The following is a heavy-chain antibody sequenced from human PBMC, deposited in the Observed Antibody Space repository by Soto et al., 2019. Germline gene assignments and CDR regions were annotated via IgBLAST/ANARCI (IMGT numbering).Heavy chain of an antibody. J-gene: IGHJ5*02. CDR2: IYYSGST. Sequence: PSETLSLTCTVSGGSISSGDYYWSWIRQPPGKGLEWIGYIYYSGSTYYNPSLKSRVTISVDTSKNQFSLKLSSVTAADTAVYFCARYRPDGSILDLWGQGSLVTVSS. D-gene: IGHD2-21*01. CDR3: ARYRPDGSILDL. CDR1: GGSISSGDYY. V-gene: IGHV4-30-4*01.